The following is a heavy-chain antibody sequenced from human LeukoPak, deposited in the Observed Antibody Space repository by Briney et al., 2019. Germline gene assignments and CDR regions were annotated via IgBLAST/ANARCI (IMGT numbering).Heavy chain of an antibody. CDR3: ARDKSTSPNE. J-gene: IGHJ4*02. V-gene: IGHV3-66*01. Sequence: GGSLSLSFAASGFTVSRNSMSWVRQAPGKGLECVSVIYSGGSTYYADSVKGRFTISRDNSKNTLFLQMNSLRAEDTAVYYCARDKSTSPNEWGQGTLVTVSS. CDR1: GFTVSRNS. CDR2: IYSGGST.